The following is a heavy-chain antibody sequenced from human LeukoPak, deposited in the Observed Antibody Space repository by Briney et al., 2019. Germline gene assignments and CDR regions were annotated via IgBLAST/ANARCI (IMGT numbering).Heavy chain of an antibody. CDR1: GYDFTRSW. D-gene: IGHD5-18*01. CDR3: ARHSTVGTASYPIDY. CDR2: IYPGDSDT. V-gene: IGHV5-51*01. J-gene: IGHJ4*02. Sequence: PGESLKISCQASGYDFTRSWIGWVRQMPGKGLEWMGIIYPGDSDTRYSPSFQGQVTISADKSISTAYLQRSSLKASDTAMYYCARHSTVGTASYPIDYWGQGTLVTVSS.